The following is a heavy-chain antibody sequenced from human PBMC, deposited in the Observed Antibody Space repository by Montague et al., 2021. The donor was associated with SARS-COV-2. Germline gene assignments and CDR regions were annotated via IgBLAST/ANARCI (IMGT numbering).Heavy chain of an antibody. CDR1: GGSISSYY. CDR2: IYYSGST. J-gene: IGHJ4*02. D-gene: IGHD5-18*01. Sequence: SETLSLTCTVSGGSISSYYWSWIRQPPGKGLEWIGYIYYSGSTNYNPSLKSRVTISVDTSKNQFSLKLSSVTAADTAVYYCARGNTWEGYSHGFDYWGQGTLVTVSS. CDR3: ARGNTWEGYSHGFDY. V-gene: IGHV4-59*01.